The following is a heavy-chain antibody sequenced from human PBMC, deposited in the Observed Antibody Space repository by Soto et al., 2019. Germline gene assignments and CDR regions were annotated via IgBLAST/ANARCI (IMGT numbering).Heavy chain of an antibody. Sequence: SETLSLTCTVSGGSVSNISDYWSWVRQPPGKGLEWIGYIYYSGSADYNPSLGSRVTISLDTSKNQFSLKLSSVTTADTAVYYCARGVGFGYYYYGMDVWGQGNTVTVSS. J-gene: IGHJ6*02. V-gene: IGHV4-61*01. D-gene: IGHD3-10*01. CDR1: GGSVSNISDY. CDR3: ARGVGFGYYYYGMDV. CDR2: IYYSGSA.